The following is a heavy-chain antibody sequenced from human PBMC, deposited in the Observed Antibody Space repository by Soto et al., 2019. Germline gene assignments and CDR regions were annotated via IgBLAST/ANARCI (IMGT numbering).Heavy chain of an antibody. J-gene: IGHJ3*02. D-gene: IGHD5-18*01. CDR2: ISDDGSNK. CDR1: GFTFRTYG. V-gene: IGHV3-30*18. Sequence: QMQLVESGGGVVQPGRSLRLSCAASGFTFRTYGMHWVRQAPGKGLEWVAVISDDGSNKYNIDSVEGRFTISRDNSKNTLNLQMNSLRTEDTAVYYCAKGGGYSCGTNDAFDIWGQGTMVTVSS. CDR3: AKGGGYSCGTNDAFDI.